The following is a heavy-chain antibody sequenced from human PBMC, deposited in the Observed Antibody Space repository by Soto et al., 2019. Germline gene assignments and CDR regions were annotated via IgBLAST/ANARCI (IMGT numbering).Heavy chain of an antibody. V-gene: IGHV3-30-3*01. CDR3: AREDGYNPENAFDI. D-gene: IGHD5-12*01. CDR2: ISYDGSNK. J-gene: IGHJ3*02. Sequence: GGSLRLSCAASGFTFSSYAMHWVRQAPGKGLEWVAVISYDGSNKYYADSVKGRFTISRDNSKNTLYLQMNSLRAEDTAVYYCAREDGYNPENAFDIWGQGTMVT. CDR1: GFTFSSYA.